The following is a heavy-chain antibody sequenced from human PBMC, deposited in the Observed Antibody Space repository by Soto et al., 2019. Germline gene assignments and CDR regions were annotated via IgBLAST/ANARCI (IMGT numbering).Heavy chain of an antibody. CDR3: AGRHCSGGSCYYTRGRYFDY. D-gene: IGHD2-15*01. CDR2: INHSGST. Sequence: QVQLQQWGAGLLKPSETLSLTCAVYGGSFSGYYWSWIRQPPGKGLEWIGEINHSGSTNYNPSLKRRFTISVDTSKNQFSLKLSSVTAADTAVYYCAGRHCSGGSCYYTRGRYFDYWGQGTLVTVSS. V-gene: IGHV4-34*01. CDR1: GGSFSGYY. J-gene: IGHJ4*02.